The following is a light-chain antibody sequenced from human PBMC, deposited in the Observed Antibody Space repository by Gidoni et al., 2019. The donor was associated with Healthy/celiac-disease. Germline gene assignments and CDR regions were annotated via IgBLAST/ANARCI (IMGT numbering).Light chain of an antibody. CDR2: ADT. J-gene: IGLJ3*02. Sequence: NFMLTQPHSVSESPGKTVTISCTGSSGSIASNYVQWYQQRPGSAPTTVIYADTQRPSGVPDRFSGSIDRSSNSASLTISGLKTEDEADYYCQSYDIRNHLVFGGGTKLTVL. CDR3: QSYDIRNHLV. CDR1: SGSIASNY. V-gene: IGLV6-57*02.